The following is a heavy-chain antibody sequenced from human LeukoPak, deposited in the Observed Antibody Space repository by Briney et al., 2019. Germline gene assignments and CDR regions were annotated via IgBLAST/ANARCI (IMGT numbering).Heavy chain of an antibody. Sequence: GGSLRLSCAASGFTFSNAWMSWVRQAPGKGLEWVGRIKSKTDGGTTDYAAPVKGRFTISRDDSKNTLYLQMNSLKTEDTAVYYCTTRGTGDSSGYYYHHFDYWAQGTLVTVSS. CDR1: GFTFSNAW. V-gene: IGHV3-15*01. CDR3: TTRGTGDSSGYYYHHFDY. CDR2: IKSKTDGGTT. D-gene: IGHD3-22*01. J-gene: IGHJ4*02.